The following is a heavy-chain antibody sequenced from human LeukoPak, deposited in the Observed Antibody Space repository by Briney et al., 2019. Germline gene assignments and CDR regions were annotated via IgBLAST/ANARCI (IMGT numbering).Heavy chain of an antibody. CDR2: INPNSGGT. V-gene: IGHV1-2*02. J-gene: IGHJ2*01. CDR3: ARRGYSYGYFPGWYFDL. Sequence: ASAKVSCKASGYTFTGYYMHWVRQAPGQGLEWMGWINPNSGGTNYAQKFQGRVTMTRDTSISTAYMELSRLRSDDTAVYYCARRGYSYGYFPGWYFDLWGRGTLVTVSS. CDR1: GYTFTGYY. D-gene: IGHD5-18*01.